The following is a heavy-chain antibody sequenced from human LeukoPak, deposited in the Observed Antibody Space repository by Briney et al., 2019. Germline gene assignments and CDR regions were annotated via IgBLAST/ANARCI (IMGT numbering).Heavy chain of an antibody. CDR2: INPNSGGT. CDR1: GYTFTGYY. V-gene: IGHV1-2*02. Sequence: GASVKVSCKASGYTFTGYYMHWVRQAPGQGLEWMRWINPNSGGTNYAQKFQGRVTMTRDTSISTAYMELSRLRSDDTAVYYCARGRARIAVAGTKWGNWFDPWGQGTLVTVSS. CDR3: ARGRARIAVAGTKWGNWFDP. D-gene: IGHD6-19*01. J-gene: IGHJ5*02.